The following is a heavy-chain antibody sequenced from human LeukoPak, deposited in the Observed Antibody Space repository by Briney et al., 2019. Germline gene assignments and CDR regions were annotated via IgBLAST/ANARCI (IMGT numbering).Heavy chain of an antibody. CDR2: ISWNSGSI. J-gene: IGHJ3*02. CDR1: GFTFSSYA. CDR3: AKDSSDYIAGAFDI. V-gene: IGHV3-9*03. D-gene: IGHD4-11*01. Sequence: GGSLRLSCAASGFTFSSYAMHWVRQAPGKGLEWVSGISWNSGSIGYADSVKGRFTISRDNAKNSLYLQMNSLRAEDMALYYCAKDSSDYIAGAFDIWGQGTMVTVSS.